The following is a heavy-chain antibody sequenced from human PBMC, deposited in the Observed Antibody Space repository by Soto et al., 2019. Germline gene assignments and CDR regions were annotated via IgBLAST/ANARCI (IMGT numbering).Heavy chain of an antibody. CDR1: GGSISSYY. Sequence: PSETLSLTCTVSGGSISSYYWSWIRQPPGKGLEWIGYIYYSGSTNYNPSLKSRVTISVDTSKNQFSLKLSSVTAADTAVYYYARNAGQKEPVDYWGQGTLVTVSS. CDR3: ARNAGQKEPVDY. V-gene: IGHV4-59*01. J-gene: IGHJ4*02. CDR2: IYYSGST. D-gene: IGHD1-1*01.